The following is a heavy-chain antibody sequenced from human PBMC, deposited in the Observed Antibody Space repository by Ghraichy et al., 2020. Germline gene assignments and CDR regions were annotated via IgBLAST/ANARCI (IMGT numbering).Heavy chain of an antibody. V-gene: IGHV3-23*01. CDR3: AKGIAAGTTTISYYYNGMDI. Sequence: GGSLRLSCAASGFTFSNYVMSWVRQAPGKGLEWVSGISGSGASTYYTESLKGRFTIARDNSKNTLILQMNSLRAEDTAVYYCAKGIAAGTTTISYYYNGMDIWGQGTKVTVSS. CDR2: ISGSGAST. CDR1: GFTFSNYV. D-gene: IGHD6-13*01. J-gene: IGHJ6*02.